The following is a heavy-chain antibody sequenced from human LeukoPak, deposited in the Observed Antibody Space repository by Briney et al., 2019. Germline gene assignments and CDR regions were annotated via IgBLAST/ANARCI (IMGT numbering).Heavy chain of an antibody. CDR1: GGSISSSSYY. J-gene: IGHJ5*02. CDR2: IYYSGST. Sequence: SETLSLTCTVSGGSISSSSYYWGWIRQPPGKGLEWIGSIYYSGSTYYNPSLKSRVTISVDTSKNQFSLKLSSVTAADTAVYYCARGLLTRARPNWFDPWGQGTLVTVSS. CDR3: ARGLLTRARPNWFDP. V-gene: IGHV4-39*07.